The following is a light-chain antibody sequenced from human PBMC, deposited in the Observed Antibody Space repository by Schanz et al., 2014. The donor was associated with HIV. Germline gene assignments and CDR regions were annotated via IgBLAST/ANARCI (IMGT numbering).Light chain of an antibody. CDR1: SSDVGGYNY. J-gene: IGLJ3*02. CDR3: SSYTTTNTWL. Sequence: QSALTQPASVSGSPGQSITISCTGTSSDVGGYNYVSWYQQHPGKAPRLLVYDVTYRPSGVSNRFSGSKSGNTASLTISALQAEDEADYYCSSYTTTNTWLFGGGTKLTVL. CDR2: DVT. V-gene: IGLV2-14*03.